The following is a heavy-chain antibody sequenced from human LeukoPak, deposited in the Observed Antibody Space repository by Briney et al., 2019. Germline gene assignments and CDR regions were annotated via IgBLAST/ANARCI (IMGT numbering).Heavy chain of an antibody. CDR2: VSGRGDRT. CDR3: AKDRSTRWYNWFDP. J-gene: IGHJ5*02. CDR1: GFTFTSYA. V-gene: IGHV3-23*01. D-gene: IGHD6-13*01. Sequence: GGSLRLSCAASGFTFTSYAMSWVRQAPGKGLEWVSVVSGRGDRTYYADSVKGRFTISRDNSKNTLFLQMNSLRAEDTAVYYCAKDRSTRWYNWFDPWGQGTLVTVSS.